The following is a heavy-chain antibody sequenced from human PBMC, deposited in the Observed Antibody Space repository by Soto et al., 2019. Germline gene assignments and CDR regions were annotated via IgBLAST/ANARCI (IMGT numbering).Heavy chain of an antibody. Sequence: SQTLSLTCAISGDSVSSSRAAWNWIRQSPSRGLEWLGRTYYRSKWYDDYAVSVKGRISINPDTSKNQFSLHLSSVTPEDTAVYFCTSEGAASTDYGGNLDHWGPGTLVTVSS. D-gene: IGHD2-15*01. CDR3: TSEGAASTDYGGNLDH. V-gene: IGHV6-1*01. CDR1: GDSVSSSRAA. CDR2: TYYRSKWYD. J-gene: IGHJ4*02.